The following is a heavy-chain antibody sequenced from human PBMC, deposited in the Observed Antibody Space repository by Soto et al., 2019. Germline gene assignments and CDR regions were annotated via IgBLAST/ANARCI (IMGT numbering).Heavy chain of an antibody. CDR1: GGSISSGGYY. J-gene: IGHJ6*02. CDR3: ARVCGGDCHYGMDV. V-gene: IGHV4-31*03. Sequence: QVQLQESGPGLVKPSQTLSLTCTVSGGSISSGGYYWSWIRQHPGKGLEWIGYIYYSGSTYYNPSLKSRVTISVETSKNQFSLKLSSVTAADTAVYYCARVCGGDCHYGMDVWGPGTTVTVSS. D-gene: IGHD2-21*02. CDR2: IYYSGST.